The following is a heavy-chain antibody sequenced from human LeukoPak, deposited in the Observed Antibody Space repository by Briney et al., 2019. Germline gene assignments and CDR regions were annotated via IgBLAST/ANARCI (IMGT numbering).Heavy chain of an antibody. V-gene: IGHV3-21*01. D-gene: IGHD3-9*01. CDR1: GFIFSSYS. CDR3: ARGVELTGYSDY. J-gene: IGHJ4*02. CDR2: VSSSSGYI. Sequence: GGSLRLSCAASGFIFSSYSMNWVRQAPGRGLEWVSYVSSSSGYIYYADSVKGRFTISRDNAKNSLYLQMNSLRAEDTAVYYCARGVELTGYSDYWGRGTLVTVSS.